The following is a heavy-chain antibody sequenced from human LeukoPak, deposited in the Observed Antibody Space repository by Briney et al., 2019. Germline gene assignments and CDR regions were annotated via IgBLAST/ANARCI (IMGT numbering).Heavy chain of an antibody. V-gene: IGHV3-21*01. CDR3: ARLGYSSFDC. J-gene: IGHJ4*02. CDR1: GFTFSGYS. D-gene: IGHD2-15*01. Sequence: PGGSLRLSCAASGFTFSGYSMNWVRQAPGKGLEWVSSISRSSSYIYYADSVKGRFITSRDNAKNSLPLQMNSLRAEDTAVYYCARLGYSSFDCWGRGTLVTVSS. CDR2: ISRSSSYI.